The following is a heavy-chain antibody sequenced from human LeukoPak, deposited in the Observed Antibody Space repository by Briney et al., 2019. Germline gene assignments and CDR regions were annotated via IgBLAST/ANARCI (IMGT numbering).Heavy chain of an antibody. Sequence: SETLSLTCAVSGYSISSGYCWGWIRQPPGKGLEWIGSIYHSGSTYYNPSLKSRVTISVDTSRNQFSLKLSSVTAADTAVYYCARWINSSGWLGYWGQGTLVTVSS. J-gene: IGHJ4*02. V-gene: IGHV4-38-2*01. CDR3: ARWINSSGWLGY. D-gene: IGHD6-19*01. CDR2: IYHSGST. CDR1: GYSISSGYC.